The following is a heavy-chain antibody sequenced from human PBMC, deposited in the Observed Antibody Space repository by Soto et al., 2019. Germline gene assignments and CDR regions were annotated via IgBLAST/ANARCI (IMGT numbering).Heavy chain of an antibody. CDR2: IYWDDDK. Sequence: QITLKESGPPLVKPTQTLTLTCTFSGFSLSTSGVGVGWIRQPPGKALEWLALIYWDDDKRYSPSLKSRLTITKDTSKNQVVLTMTNMDPVDTATYYCAAFVVVPAAIPAPFDYWGQGTLVTVSS. CDR3: AAFVVVPAAIPAPFDY. D-gene: IGHD2-2*01. V-gene: IGHV2-5*02. CDR1: GFSLSTSGVG. J-gene: IGHJ4*02.